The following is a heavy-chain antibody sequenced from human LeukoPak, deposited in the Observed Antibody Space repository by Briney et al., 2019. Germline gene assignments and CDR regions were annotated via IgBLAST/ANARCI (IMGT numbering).Heavy chain of an antibody. J-gene: IGHJ4*02. CDR2: ISYDGSNK. CDR3: AKDGNYYDSSGYYYFDY. D-gene: IGHD3-22*01. V-gene: IGHV3-30*18. Sequence: QTGGSLRLSCAASGFTFSSYGMHWVRRAPGKGLEWVAVISYDGSNKYYADSVKGRFTISRDNSKNTLYLQMNSLRAEDTAVYYCAKDGNYYDSSGYYYFDYWGQGTLVTVSS. CDR1: GFTFSSYG.